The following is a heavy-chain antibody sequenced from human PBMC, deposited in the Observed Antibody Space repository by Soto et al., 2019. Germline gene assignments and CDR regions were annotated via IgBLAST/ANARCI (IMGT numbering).Heavy chain of an antibody. Sequence: GASVKVSCKASGYTFTSYGISWVRQAPGQGLEWMGWISAYNGNTNYAQKFQGRVTMTRDTSTSTVYMELSSLRFEDTAVYYCASSTYYYDSSGSYWGQGTLVTVSS. J-gene: IGHJ4*02. CDR2: ISAYNGNT. V-gene: IGHV1-18*01. CDR1: GYTFTSYG. CDR3: ASSTYYYDSSGSY. D-gene: IGHD3-22*01.